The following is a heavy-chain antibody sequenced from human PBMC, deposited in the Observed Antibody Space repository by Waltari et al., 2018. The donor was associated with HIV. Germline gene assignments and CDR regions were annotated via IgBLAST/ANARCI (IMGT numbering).Heavy chain of an antibody. D-gene: IGHD6-19*01. J-gene: IGHJ4*02. CDR3: ARERGGTDNSGWYFRD. V-gene: IGHV4-61*01. CDR1: GGSVSSGSYY. Sequence: QVQLQESGPGLVKPSETLSLTCTVSGGSVSSGSYYWSWIRQPPGKGLEWIGYIYYSGSTNYNPSLKSRVTISVDTSKNQFSLKLSSVTAADTAVYYCARERGGTDNSGWYFRDWGQGTLVTVSS. CDR2: IYYSGST.